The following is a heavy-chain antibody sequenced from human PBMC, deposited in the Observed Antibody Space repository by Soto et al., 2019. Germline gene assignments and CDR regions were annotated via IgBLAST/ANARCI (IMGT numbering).Heavy chain of an antibody. Sequence: SETLSLTCAVYGGSFSGYCWSWIRQPPGKGLEWIGEINHSGSTNYNPSLKSRVTISVDTSKNQFSLKLSSVTAADTAVYYCARVVVAGTSGFTDYWGQGTQVTVSS. CDR1: GGSFSGYC. D-gene: IGHD6-19*01. V-gene: IGHV4-34*01. J-gene: IGHJ4*02. CDR2: INHSGST. CDR3: ARVVVAGTSGFTDY.